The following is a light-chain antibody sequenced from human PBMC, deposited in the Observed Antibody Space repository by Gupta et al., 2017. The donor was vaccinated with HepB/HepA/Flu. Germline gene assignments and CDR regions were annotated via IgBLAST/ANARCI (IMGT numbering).Light chain of an antibody. V-gene: IGLV3-21*02. CDR3: QGWDESSEHVV. CDR1: NFGSKS. Sequence: SSVLRQAPSVSVAPGESATITGRGDNFGSKSVNWYQQKSCQAPVVVIYDDDYRPSGIPERYSGSKTGKTATLTISRVEAGDEADYYCQGWDESSEHVVFGGGTKVTVL. CDR2: DDD. J-gene: IGLJ2*01.